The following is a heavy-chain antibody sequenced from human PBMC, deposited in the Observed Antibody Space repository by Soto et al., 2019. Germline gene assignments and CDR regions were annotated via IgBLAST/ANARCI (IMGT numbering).Heavy chain of an antibody. J-gene: IGHJ4*02. D-gene: IGHD3-3*01. Sequence: VSCKASGYTFTSYAMHWVRQAPGQRLEWMGWINAGNGNTKYSQKFQGRVTITRDTSASTAYMELSSLRSEDTAVYYCAREYYDFWSGYSFYFDYWGQGTLVTVSS. CDR1: GYTFTSYA. V-gene: IGHV1-3*01. CDR3: AREYYDFWSGYSFYFDY. CDR2: INAGNGNT.